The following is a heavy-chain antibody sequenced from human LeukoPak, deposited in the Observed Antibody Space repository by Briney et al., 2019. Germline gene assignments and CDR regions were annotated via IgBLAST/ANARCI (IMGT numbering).Heavy chain of an antibody. Sequence: PGGYLRLSCAASGFTFSSYGMHWVRQAPGKGLEWVAVISYDGSNKYYADSVKGRFTISRDNSKNTLYLQMNSLRAEDTAVYYCAKDGSIAAAGASWFDPWGQGTLVTVSS. CDR1: GFTFSSYG. CDR3: AKDGSIAAAGASWFDP. J-gene: IGHJ5*02. V-gene: IGHV3-30*18. D-gene: IGHD6-13*01. CDR2: ISYDGSNK.